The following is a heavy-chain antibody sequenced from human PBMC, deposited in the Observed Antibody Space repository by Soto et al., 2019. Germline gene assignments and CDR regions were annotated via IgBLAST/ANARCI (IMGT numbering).Heavy chain of an antibody. J-gene: IGHJ4*02. V-gene: IGHV3-7*01. Sequence: GGSLRLSCAASGFTFSDYWRSWVRQAPGKGLECVASIKYDGSAKYYVDSVKGRFTISRDNAKNSFYLQMNSLRVEDTAVYYCARRNLFDYWGQGTLVTV. D-gene: IGHD1-1*01. CDR2: IKYDGSAK. CDR1: GFTFSDYW. CDR3: ARRNLFDY.